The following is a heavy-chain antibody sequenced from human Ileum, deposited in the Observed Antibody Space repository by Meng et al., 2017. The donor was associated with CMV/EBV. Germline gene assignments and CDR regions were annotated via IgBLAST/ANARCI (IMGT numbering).Heavy chain of an antibody. CDR3: TNSVGQWLSYFAP. V-gene: IGHV3-48*03. J-gene: IGHJ5*02. CDR2: ISSSGDRT. D-gene: IGHD6-19*01. CDR1: GFNFSKIE. Sequence: GESLKLSCAASGFNFSKIEMNWVRQAPRKGLEWLSYISSSGDRTYYAESVKGRFTVYRDNAKKSLYLQMNSLRAEGTAVYYCTNSVGQWLSYFAPWGQGTQVT.